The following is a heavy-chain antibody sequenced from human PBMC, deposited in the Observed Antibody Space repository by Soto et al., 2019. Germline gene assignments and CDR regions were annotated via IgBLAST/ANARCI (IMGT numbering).Heavy chain of an antibody. D-gene: IGHD2-21*01. V-gene: IGHV4-59*01. CDR1: GGSISSYY. CDR2: IYYRGST. CDR3: ARRWGGAFDY. Sequence: QVQLQESGPGLVKPSETLSLTCTVSGGSISSYYWSWIRQPPGKGLEWIGYIYYRGSTNYNPSLKRRVTKPVDTSKTQFSLKLSSVTAADTAVYYCARRWGGAFDYWGQGTLVTVSS. J-gene: IGHJ4*02.